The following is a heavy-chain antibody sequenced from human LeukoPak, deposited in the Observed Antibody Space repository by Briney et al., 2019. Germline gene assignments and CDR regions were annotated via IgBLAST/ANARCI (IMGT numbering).Heavy chain of an antibody. CDR2: IYSGGST. CDR1: GFTVSSNY. V-gene: IGHV3-66*01. CDR3: ARGQQRLFDY. Sequence: PGGSLRLSCAASGFTVSSNYMSWVRQAPGKGLEWVSVIYSGGSTYYADSVKGRFTISRDNAKNSLYLQMNSLRAEDTAVYYCARGQQRLFDYWGQGTLVTVSS. D-gene: IGHD6-25*01. J-gene: IGHJ4*02.